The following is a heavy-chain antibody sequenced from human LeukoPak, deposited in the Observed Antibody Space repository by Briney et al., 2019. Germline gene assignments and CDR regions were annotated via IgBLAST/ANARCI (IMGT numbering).Heavy chain of an antibody. CDR1: GYTFTTAG. CDR2: ITPYNGSP. Sequence: ASVKVSCKASGYTFTTAGITWVRQAPGQGLEWLGWITPYNGSPTYAQRLQGRVTLTTDTSTTTAYMELRSLTSEDTAIYYCARGGDGDYDYWGQGTLVTVSS. D-gene: IGHD4-17*01. V-gene: IGHV1-18*01. CDR3: ARGGDGDYDY. J-gene: IGHJ4*02.